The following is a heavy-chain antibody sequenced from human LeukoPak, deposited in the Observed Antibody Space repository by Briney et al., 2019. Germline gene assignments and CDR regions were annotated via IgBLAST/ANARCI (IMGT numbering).Heavy chain of an antibody. CDR3: AKDVRGYNRPFDY. V-gene: IGHV3-23*01. D-gene: IGHD3-10*02. J-gene: IGHJ4*02. Sequence: GGSLRLSCAASGFTFSSYAMSWVRQAPGKGLEWVSAISGSGGNTYYADSVEGRFTISRDNSQNTLYLQMNSLRAEDTAVYYCAKDVRGYNRPFDYWGQGTLVTVSS. CDR1: GFTFSSYA. CDR2: ISGSGGNT.